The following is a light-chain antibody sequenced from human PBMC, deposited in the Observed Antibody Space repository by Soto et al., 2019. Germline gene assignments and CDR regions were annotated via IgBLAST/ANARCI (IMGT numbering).Light chain of an antibody. CDR3: ETWDSNTRV. CDR1: SGHSSYI. Sequence: QTVVTQSSSASASLGSSVKLTCTLSSGHSSYIIAWHQQQPGKAPRYLMKLEGSGSYNKGSGVRDRFSGSSSGADRYLTISNLQFGDEADYYCETWDSNTRVFGGGTQLTVL. V-gene: IGLV4-60*02. J-gene: IGLJ3*02. CDR2: LEGSGSY.